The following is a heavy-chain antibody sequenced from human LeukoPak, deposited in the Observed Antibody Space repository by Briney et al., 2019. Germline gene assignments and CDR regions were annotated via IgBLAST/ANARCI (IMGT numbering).Heavy chain of an antibody. CDR3: ASSSYYYDSSGHCGD. D-gene: IGHD3-22*01. CDR2: IISDGGTT. CDR1: GVTFSSYW. Sequence: GGSLRLSSAASGVTFSSYWMHWVRQAPGKGGLWVSRIISDGGTTTYADSVKGRFTISTDNAKKTLYLQMNSLRGEDTAVYYCASSSYYYDSSGHCGDWGQGTLVTVSS. V-gene: IGHV3-74*01. J-gene: IGHJ4*02.